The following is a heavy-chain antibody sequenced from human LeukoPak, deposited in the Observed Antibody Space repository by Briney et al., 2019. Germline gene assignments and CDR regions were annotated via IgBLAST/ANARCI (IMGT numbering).Heavy chain of an antibody. CDR2: INPNSGGT. CDR3: ARVSRQLVLIDY. J-gene: IGHJ4*02. V-gene: IGHV1-2*06. Sequence: ALVKVSCKASGYTFTGYYMHWVRQAPGQGLEWMGRINPNSGGTNYAQKFQGRVTMTRDTSISTAYMELSRLRSDDTAVYYCARVSRQLVLIDYWGQGTLVTVSS. D-gene: IGHD6-13*01. CDR1: GYTFTGYY.